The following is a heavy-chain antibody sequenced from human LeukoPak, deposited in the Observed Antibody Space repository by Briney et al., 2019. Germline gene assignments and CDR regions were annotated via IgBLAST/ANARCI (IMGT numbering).Heavy chain of an antibody. CDR1: GGSISSSSYY. J-gene: IGHJ4*02. V-gene: IGHV4-39*01. Sequence: SETLSLTXTVSGGSISSSSYYWGWIRQPPGKGLEWIGSIYYSGSAYYNPSLKSRVTISVDTSKNQFSLKLSSVTAADTAVYYCARLRFEAIVVVNWGQGTLVTVSS. CDR2: IYYSGSA. CDR3: ARLRFEAIVVVN. D-gene: IGHD3-22*01.